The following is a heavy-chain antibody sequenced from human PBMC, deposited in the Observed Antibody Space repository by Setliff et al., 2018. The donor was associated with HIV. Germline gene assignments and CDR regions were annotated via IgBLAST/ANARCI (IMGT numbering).Heavy chain of an antibody. J-gene: IGHJ4*02. Sequence: TSETLSLTCAVYGGSFSAYYWSWIRQPPVKGLEWIGEINHSGNTNYNPSLKGRVTISVDTSKNQFSLKLSSVTAADTAVYYCARLKAVVRYFDYWGQGTLVTVSS. CDR2: INHSGNT. D-gene: IGHD6-19*01. V-gene: IGHV4-34*01. CDR3: ARLKAVVRYFDY. CDR1: GGSFSAYY.